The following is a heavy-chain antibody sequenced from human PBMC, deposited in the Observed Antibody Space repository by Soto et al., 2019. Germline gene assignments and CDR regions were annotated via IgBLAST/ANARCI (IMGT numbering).Heavy chain of an antibody. J-gene: IGHJ6*03. V-gene: IGHV3-20*01. CDR1: GFTFDDHG. CDR2: INGNGGNT. CDR3: ARGGSSSSDYFYYYMDV. Sequence: EAQLVESGGGVVRPGGSLRLSCAAYGFTFDDHGMSWVRQAPGKGLEWVSGINGNGGNTGYADSVKGRFTISRDNAKNSLYLQMNSLRAEDTALYHCARGGSSSSDYFYYYMDVWGKGTTVTVSS. D-gene: IGHD6-6*01.